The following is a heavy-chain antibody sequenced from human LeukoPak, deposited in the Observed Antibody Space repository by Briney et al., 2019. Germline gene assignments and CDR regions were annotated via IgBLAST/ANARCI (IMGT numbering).Heavy chain of an antibody. CDR3: AKEGSRTTVTTAHKSEYYYYYYGMDV. D-gene: IGHD4-17*01. CDR2: ISYDGSNK. CDR1: GFTFSSYG. Sequence: GGSLRLSCAPSGFTFSSYGMHWVRQAPAPGLEGGAVISYDGSNKYYAESVKGRFTISRDNSKNTLYLQMNSLRAEDTAVYYCAKEGSRTTVTTAHKSEYYYYYYGMDVWGQGTTVTVSS. J-gene: IGHJ6*02. V-gene: IGHV3-30*18.